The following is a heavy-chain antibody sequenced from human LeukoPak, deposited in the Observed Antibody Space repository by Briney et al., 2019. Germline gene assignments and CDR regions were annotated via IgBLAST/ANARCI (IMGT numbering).Heavy chain of an antibody. CDR1: GGTFSSYA. J-gene: IGHJ5*02. CDR2: IIPIFGTA. Sequence: SVKVSRKASGGTFSSYAISRVRQAPGQGLEWMGGIIPIFGTANYAQKFQGRVTITTDESTSTAYMELSSLRSEDTAVYYCARGQLLLSNWFDPWGQGTLVTVSS. D-gene: IGHD2-2*01. V-gene: IGHV1-69*05. CDR3: ARGQLLLSNWFDP.